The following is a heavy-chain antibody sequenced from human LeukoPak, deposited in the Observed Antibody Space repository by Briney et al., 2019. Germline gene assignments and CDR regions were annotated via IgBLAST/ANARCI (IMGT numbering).Heavy chain of an antibody. D-gene: IGHD3-22*01. CDR2: ISGSGGST. J-gene: IGHJ3*02. CDR3: ARWHLTYYYDSSGYPNDAFDI. V-gene: IGHV3-23*01. CDR1: GFTFSNYA. Sequence: GGSLRLSCTASGFTFSNYAMSWVRQAPGKGLEWVSAISGSGGSTYYGDSVKGRFTISRDNSKNTLYLQMNSLRAEDTAIYYCARWHLTYYYDSSGYPNDAFDIWGQGTMVTVSS.